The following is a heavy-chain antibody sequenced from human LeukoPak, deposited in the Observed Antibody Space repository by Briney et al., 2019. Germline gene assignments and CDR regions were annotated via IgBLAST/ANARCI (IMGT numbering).Heavy chain of an antibody. V-gene: IGHV3-7*01. CDR1: EFTLITYS. D-gene: IGHD5-18*01. Sequence: GGSLRLSCAASEFTLITYSMSWVRQAPGKGLEWVANIKQDGSEKYYVDSVKGRFTISRDNAKNSLYLQMNSLRAEDTAVYYCARDLSGVTGYTYGRGIDYWGQGTLVTVSS. CDR2: IKQDGSEK. CDR3: ARDLSGVTGYTYGRGIDY. J-gene: IGHJ4*02.